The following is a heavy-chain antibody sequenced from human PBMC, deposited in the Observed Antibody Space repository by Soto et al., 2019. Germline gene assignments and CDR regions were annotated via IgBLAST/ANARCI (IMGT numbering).Heavy chain of an antibody. D-gene: IGHD1-26*01. CDR1: GFTFSSYA. J-gene: IGHJ4*02. Sequence: GSLRLSCAASGFTFSSYAMHWVRQAPGKGLEWVAVISYDGSNKYYADSVKGRFTISRDNSKNTLYLQMNSLRAEDTAVYYCAKTDFSGSYGYWGQGTLVTVSS. V-gene: IGHV3-30-3*02. CDR2: ISYDGSNK. CDR3: AKTDFSGSYGY.